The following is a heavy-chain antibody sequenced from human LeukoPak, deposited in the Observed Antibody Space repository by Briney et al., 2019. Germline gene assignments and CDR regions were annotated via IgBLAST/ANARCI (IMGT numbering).Heavy chain of an antibody. CDR3: ARVLATTSLIDY. Sequence: GGSLRLSCAASGFIFSSYWMHWVRQAPGKGLVWVSRINSDGSSTSYADSVKGRFTISRDNAKNTLYLQMNSLRAEDTAVYYCARVLATTSLIDYWGQGTLVTVSS. J-gene: IGHJ4*02. CDR1: GFIFSSYW. CDR2: INSDGSST. D-gene: IGHD5-12*01. V-gene: IGHV3-74*01.